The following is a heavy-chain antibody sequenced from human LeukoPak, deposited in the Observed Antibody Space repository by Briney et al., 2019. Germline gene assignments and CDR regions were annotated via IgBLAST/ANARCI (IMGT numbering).Heavy chain of an antibody. CDR3: ARVDSSGTLLGFDY. J-gene: IGHJ4*02. D-gene: IGHD6-19*01. V-gene: IGHV1-18*01. CDR2: ISAYNGNT. CDR1: GYTFTSYG. Sequence: VSVKVSCKASGYTFTSYGISWVRQAPGQGLEWMGWISAYNGNTNYAQKLQGRVTMTTDTSTSTAYMELRSLRSDDTAVYYCARVDSSGTLLGFDYWGQGTLVTVSS.